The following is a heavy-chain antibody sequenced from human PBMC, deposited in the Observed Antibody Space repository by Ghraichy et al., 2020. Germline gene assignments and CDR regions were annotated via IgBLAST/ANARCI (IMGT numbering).Heavy chain of an antibody. CDR3: AKDMEQWLVGGGFDY. CDR2: ISWDGGST. CDR1: GFTFDDYA. Sequence: LSLPCAASGFTFDDYAMHWVRQAPGKGLEWVSLISWDGGSTYYADSVKGRFTISRDNSKNSLYLQMNSLRAEDTALYYCAKDMEQWLVGGGFDYWGQGTLVTVSS. D-gene: IGHD6-19*01. J-gene: IGHJ4*02. V-gene: IGHV3-43D*04.